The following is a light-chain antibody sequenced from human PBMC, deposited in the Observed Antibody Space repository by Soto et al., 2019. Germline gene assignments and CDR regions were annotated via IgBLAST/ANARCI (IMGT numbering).Light chain of an antibody. CDR3: QYYGETPIT. Sequence: EIVLTQSPGTLSLSPGGRATLSCRASQSVSRRLAWYQHRPGQSPRLLISGASMRASGVPVRFSGSGSGTDFTLTIIRLETEDVAVYYCQYYGETPITFGLGTLLEV. CDR1: QSVSRR. CDR2: GAS. V-gene: IGKV3-20*01. J-gene: IGKJ5*01.